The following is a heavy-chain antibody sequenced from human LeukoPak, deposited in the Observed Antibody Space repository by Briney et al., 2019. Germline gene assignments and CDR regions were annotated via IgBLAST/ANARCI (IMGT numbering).Heavy chain of an antibody. D-gene: IGHD4-17*01. J-gene: IGHJ4*02. CDR3: AKDSSDYGGYDPGAFDY. CDR2: IRGSGGST. V-gene: IGHV3-23*01. CDR1: GFTFSTYA. Sequence: GGSLRLSCAASGFTFSTYAMSWVRQAPGKGLEWVSSIRGSGGSTYYADSVQGRFTTSRDNSKNTLYLQMNSLRAEDTAVYYCAKDSSDYGGYDPGAFDYWGQGTLVTVSS.